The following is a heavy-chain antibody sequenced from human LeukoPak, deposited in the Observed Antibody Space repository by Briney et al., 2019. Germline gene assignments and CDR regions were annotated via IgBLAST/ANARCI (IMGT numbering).Heavy chain of an antibody. J-gene: IGHJ5*02. CDR3: ARGPTYSSSWYVSWFDP. V-gene: IGHV3-53*01. D-gene: IGHD6-13*01. Sequence: PGGSLRLSCAASGFTFSSYSMNWVRQAPGKGLEWVSLLYSGGSTYYADSVKGRFTISRDNSKNTLYLQMNSLRAEDTAVYYCARGPTYSSSWYVSWFDPWGQGTLVTVSS. CDR2: LYSGGST. CDR1: GFTFSSYS.